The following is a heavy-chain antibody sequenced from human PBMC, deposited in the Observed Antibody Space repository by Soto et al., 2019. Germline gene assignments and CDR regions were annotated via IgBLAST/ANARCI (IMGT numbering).Heavy chain of an antibody. V-gene: IGHV3-72*01. CDR2: SRDKPNRYTT. D-gene: IGHD3-10*01. J-gene: IGHJ6*02. CDR1: GFTLSDHY. Sequence: GGSLRLSCAASGFTLSDHYMDWVRQAPGKGLEWLGRSRDKPNRYTTEYATSVRGRFTISRDASKTLLYLQVNSLKTEDTAVHYCARGAHASGPDRYYYGMDVWGQGTTVTVSS. CDR3: ARGAHASGPDRYYYGMDV.